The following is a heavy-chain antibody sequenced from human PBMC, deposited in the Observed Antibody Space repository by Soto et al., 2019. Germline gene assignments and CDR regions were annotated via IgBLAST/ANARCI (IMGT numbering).Heavy chain of an antibody. D-gene: IGHD6-19*01. J-gene: IGHJ4*02. Sequence: GGSLRLSCAASGFTFSSYSMNWVRQAPGKGLEWVSYISSSSSTIYYADSVKGRFTISRDNAKNSLYLQMNSLRDEDTAVYYCARDLGQSLVLRASSFDFWGQGTLVTVSS. CDR2: ISSSSSTI. CDR3: ARDLGQSLVLRASSFDF. V-gene: IGHV3-48*02. CDR1: GFTFSSYS.